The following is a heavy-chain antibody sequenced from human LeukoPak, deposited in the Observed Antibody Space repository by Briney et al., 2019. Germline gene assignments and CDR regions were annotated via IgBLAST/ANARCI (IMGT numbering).Heavy chain of an antibody. Sequence: SETLSLTCTVSGGSISSGDYYWSWIRQPPGRGLEWIGYIYYSGRTYYNPSLKSRVTISVDTSKNQFSLKLSSVTAADTAVYYCARATDVYSFDYWGQGTLVTVSS. CDR1: GGSISSGDYY. CDR3: ARATDVYSFDY. CDR2: IYYSGRT. V-gene: IGHV4-30-4*01. J-gene: IGHJ4*02.